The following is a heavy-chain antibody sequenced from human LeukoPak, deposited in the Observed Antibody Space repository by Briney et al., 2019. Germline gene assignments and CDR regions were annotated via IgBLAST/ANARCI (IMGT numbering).Heavy chain of an antibody. Sequence: ASVKVSCKASGYSFSSYDVNWVRQATGQGLEWMGWMNPNSGNTGYAQKFQGRVTMTRSTSLNTAYMELSSLRSDDTAVYYCARADVVVVAAYYFDYWGQGTLVTVSS. J-gene: IGHJ4*02. D-gene: IGHD2-15*01. V-gene: IGHV1-8*01. CDR1: GYSFSSYD. CDR2: MNPNSGNT. CDR3: ARADVVVVAAYYFDY.